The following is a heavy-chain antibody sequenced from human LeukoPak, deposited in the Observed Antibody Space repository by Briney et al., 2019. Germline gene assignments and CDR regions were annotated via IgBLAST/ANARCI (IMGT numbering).Heavy chain of an antibody. CDR1: GFTFSSYS. V-gene: IGHV3-48*02. D-gene: IGHD3-3*01. J-gene: IGHJ4*02. Sequence: GGSLRLSCAASGFTFSSYSMNWVRQAPGKGLEWVSYVNIISSEIYYGDSVKGRFTISTDNAKNSVYLQMNSLRDEDTAVYYCARGVVIVGIDYWGQGTLVTVSS. CDR2: VNIISSEI. CDR3: ARGVVIVGIDY.